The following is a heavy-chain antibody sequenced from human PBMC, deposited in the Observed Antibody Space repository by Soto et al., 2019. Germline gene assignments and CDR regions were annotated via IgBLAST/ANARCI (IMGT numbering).Heavy chain of an antibody. J-gene: IGHJ5*02. CDR2: IYHSGST. CDR3: ARDKRGFDP. V-gene: IGHV4-4*02. CDR1: GDSISGNNW. D-gene: IGHD3-10*01. Sequence: SETLSLTCAVSGDSISGNNWWSWVRQSPGKGLEWIGSIYHSGSTYYNPSLKSRVTISVDTSKNQFSLKLSSVTAADTAVYYCARDKRGFDPWGQGTLVTVSS.